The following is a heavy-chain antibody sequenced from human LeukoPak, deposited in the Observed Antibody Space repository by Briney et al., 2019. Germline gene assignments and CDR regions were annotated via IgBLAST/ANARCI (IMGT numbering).Heavy chain of an antibody. CDR2: IYYSGST. CDR3: ARRSDTSGWPYDY. V-gene: IGHV4-59*01. Sequence: PSETLSLTCTVSGGSLSNYDWSWIRQPPGKGLEWIGYIYYSGSTNYNPSLKSRVTISVDTSKNQFSLKLTSVTAADTAVYYCARRSDTSGWPYDYWGQGTLVTVSS. CDR1: GGSLSNYD. J-gene: IGHJ4*02. D-gene: IGHD6-19*01.